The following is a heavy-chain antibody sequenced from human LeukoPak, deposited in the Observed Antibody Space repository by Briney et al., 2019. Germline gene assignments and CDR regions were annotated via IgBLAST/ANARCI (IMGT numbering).Heavy chain of an antibody. CDR1: GFTVSSNY. CDR2: IKSKTDGGTT. Sequence: GGSLRLSCAASGFTVSSNYMSWVRQAPGKGLEWVGRIKSKTDGGTTDYAAPVKGRFTISRDDSKNTLYLQTNSLKTEDTAVYYCTTVKAEFDYWGQGTLVTVSS. V-gene: IGHV3-15*01. J-gene: IGHJ4*02. CDR3: TTVKAEFDY.